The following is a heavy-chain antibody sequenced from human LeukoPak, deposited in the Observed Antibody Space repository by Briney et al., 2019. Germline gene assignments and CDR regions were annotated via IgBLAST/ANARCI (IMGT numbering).Heavy chain of an antibody. CDR1: GFTFSYYW. CDR3: ARVQFQWFDP. CDR2: IGSDGSST. D-gene: IGHD6-19*01. Sequence: GGSLRLSCAASGFTFSYYWMHWVRQAPGKGLVWVSRIGSDGSSTSYADSVKGRFTIARDNSKKTLYLQMNNLRVEDTAVYYCARVQFQWFDPWGQGTLVTVSS. V-gene: IGHV3-74*01. J-gene: IGHJ5*02.